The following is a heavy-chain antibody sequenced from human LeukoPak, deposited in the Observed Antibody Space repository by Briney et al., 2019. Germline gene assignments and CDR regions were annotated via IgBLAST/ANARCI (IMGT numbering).Heavy chain of an antibody. J-gene: IGHJ4*02. V-gene: IGHV4-39*01. CDR1: GDSISGGSHY. CDR2: VYHSAST. Sequence: PSETLSLTCTVSGDSISGGSHYWAWIRQPPGKGLGWIGSVYHSASTYDNPSLKSRVTISVDTSKNRFSLKLTSVTAADTAVYYCARHGRVYYFVAWGEGTLVGVSS. CDR3: ARHGRVYYFVA.